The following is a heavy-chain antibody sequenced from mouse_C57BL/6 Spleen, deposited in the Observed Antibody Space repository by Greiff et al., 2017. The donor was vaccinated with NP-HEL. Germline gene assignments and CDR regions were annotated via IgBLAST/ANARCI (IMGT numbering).Heavy chain of an antibody. D-gene: IGHD4-1*01. CDR1: GFNIKDDY. Sequence: EVQRVESGAELVRPGASVKLSCTASGFNIKDDYMHWVKQRPEQGLEWIGWIDPENGDTEYASKFQGKATITADTSSNTAYLQLSSLTSEDTAVYYCTTLTGPWFAYWGQGTLVTVSA. J-gene: IGHJ3*01. CDR3: TTLTGPWFAY. V-gene: IGHV14-4*01. CDR2: IDPENGDT.